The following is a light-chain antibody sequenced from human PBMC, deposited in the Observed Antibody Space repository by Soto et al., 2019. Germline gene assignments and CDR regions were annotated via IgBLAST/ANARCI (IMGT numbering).Light chain of an antibody. CDR1: SSDVGGYNY. Sequence: QSALTQPPSASGSPGQSVTISCTGTSSDVGGYNYVSWYQHHPGKAPKLMIYEVIKRPSGVPDRFSGSKSGDTSSLTVSGLQAEDEADYYCSSYAGSNIFGVVFGGGTKLTVL. CDR3: SSYAGSNIFGVV. V-gene: IGLV2-8*01. J-gene: IGLJ2*01. CDR2: EVI.